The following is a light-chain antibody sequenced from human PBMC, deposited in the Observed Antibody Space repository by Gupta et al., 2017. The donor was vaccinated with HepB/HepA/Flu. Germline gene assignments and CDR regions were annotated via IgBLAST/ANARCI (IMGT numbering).Light chain of an antibody. V-gene: IGKV3-15*01. J-gene: IGKJ4*01. Sequence: EIAMTQSPATLSVSPGERATLPCWASQSVSTSLAWYHQKPGQAPRPLIYGASTRATGVSARFSGSGSWTEFTLTISSRQSEDFGVYYCQQYYNWPPFTFGGGTKVDI. CDR2: GAS. CDR3: QQYYNWPPFT. CDR1: QSVSTS.